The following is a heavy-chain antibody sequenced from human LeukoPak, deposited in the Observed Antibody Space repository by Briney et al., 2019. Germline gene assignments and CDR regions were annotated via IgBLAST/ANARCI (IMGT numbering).Heavy chain of an antibody. CDR1: GFTFRSYS. CDR3: ARDLF. CDR2: ISSSSSYI. Sequence: PGGSLRLSCVASGFTFRSYSMSWVRQAPGKGLEWASSISSSSSYISYADSVKGRFTISRDNAKNALYLQMNSLGAEDTAVYYCARDLFWGQGTLVTVSS. V-gene: IGHV3-21*01. J-gene: IGHJ4*02.